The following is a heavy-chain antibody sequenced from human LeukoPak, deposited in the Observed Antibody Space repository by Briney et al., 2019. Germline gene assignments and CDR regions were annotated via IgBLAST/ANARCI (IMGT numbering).Heavy chain of an antibody. D-gene: IGHD1-26*01. CDR1: GFTFSSYE. CDR2: ISSSGSTI. V-gene: IGHV3-48*03. CDR3: ARDWDDIVGATTRYYYGMDV. J-gene: IGHJ6*02. Sequence: PGGSLRLSCAASGFTFSSYEMKWVREAPGKGVEWVSYISSSGSTIYYADSEKGRFTISRDNAKNSLYLQMNSLRAEDTAVYYCARDWDDIVGATTRYYYGMDVWGQGTTVTVSS.